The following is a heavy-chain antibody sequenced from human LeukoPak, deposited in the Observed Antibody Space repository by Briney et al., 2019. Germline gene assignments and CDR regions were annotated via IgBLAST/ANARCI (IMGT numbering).Heavy chain of an antibody. J-gene: IGHJ4*02. CDR2: IYHSGST. V-gene: IGHV4-30-2*01. D-gene: IGHD3-9*01. CDR3: ARDHLGVYDILTGYYPDYYFDY. CDR1: GGSISSGGYS. Sequence: SETLSLTCAVSGGSISSGGYSWSWIRQPPGKGLEWIGYIYHSGSTYYNPSLKSRVTISVDRSKNQSSLKLSSVTAADTAVYYCARDHLGVYDILTGYYPDYYFDYWGQGTLVTVSS.